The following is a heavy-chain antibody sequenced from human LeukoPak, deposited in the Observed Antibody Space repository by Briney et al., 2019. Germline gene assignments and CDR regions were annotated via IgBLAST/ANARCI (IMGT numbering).Heavy chain of an antibody. J-gene: IGHJ6*03. V-gene: IGHV1-58*02. D-gene: IGHD5-18*01. CDR3: AALRPPLNSYGYYYYYYMDV. CDR1: GFTFTSSA. CDR2: IVVGSGNT. Sequence: SVKVPXKASGFTFTSSAMQWVRQARGQRLEWIGWIVVGSGNTNYAQKFQERVTITRDMSTSTAYMELSSLRSEDTAVYYCAALRPPLNSYGYYYYYYMDVWGKGTTVTVSS.